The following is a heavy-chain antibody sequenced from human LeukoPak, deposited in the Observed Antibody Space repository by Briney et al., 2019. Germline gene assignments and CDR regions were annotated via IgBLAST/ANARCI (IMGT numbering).Heavy chain of an antibody. J-gene: IGHJ4*02. CDR3: ARALPYYYGSGSYVY. Sequence: PSETLSLTCAVYGGSFSGYYWSWIRQPPGKGLEWIGEINHSGSTNYNPSLKSRVTISVDTSKNQFSLKLSSVTAADTAVYYCARALPYYYGSGSYVYWGQGTLVIVSS. CDR1: GGSFSGYY. CDR2: INHSGST. D-gene: IGHD3-10*01. V-gene: IGHV4-34*01.